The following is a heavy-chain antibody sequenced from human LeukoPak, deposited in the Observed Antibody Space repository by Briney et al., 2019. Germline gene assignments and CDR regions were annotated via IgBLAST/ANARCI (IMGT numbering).Heavy chain of an antibody. CDR2: INARGDT. D-gene: IGHD2-2*01. CDR1: GWSFNDYY. J-gene: IGHJ5*02. V-gene: IGHV4-34*01. Sequence: SETLSLTCAVYGWSFNDYYWNWIRQPPGKGLEWIGEINARGDTNYNPTLKSRVTISVDTSKKQFSLRLTSMIAAGTALYYCARGQVPAARGYNWFDPWGQGTLVTVSS. CDR3: ARGQVPAARGYNWFDP.